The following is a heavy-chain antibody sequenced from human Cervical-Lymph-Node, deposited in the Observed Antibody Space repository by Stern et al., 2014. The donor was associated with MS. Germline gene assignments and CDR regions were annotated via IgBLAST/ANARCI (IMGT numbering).Heavy chain of an antibody. CDR3: ARDPSYCGGDCYANWFDP. J-gene: IGHJ5*02. V-gene: IGHV3-74*01. CDR1: GFTFSSYW. Sequence: EVQLVESGGGLVQPGGSLRLSCAASGFTFSSYWMHWVRQAPGKGLVWVSRSNSDGSRPSYADSVKGRFTISRDNAKNTLYLQMNSLRAEDTAVYYCARDPSYCGGDCYANWFDPWGQGTLVTVSS. D-gene: IGHD2-21*02. CDR2: SNSDGSRP.